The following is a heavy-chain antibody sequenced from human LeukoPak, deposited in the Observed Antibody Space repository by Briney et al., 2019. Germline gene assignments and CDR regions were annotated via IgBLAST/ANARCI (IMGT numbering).Heavy chain of an antibody. D-gene: IGHD3-22*01. Sequence: ASVKVSCKASGYTFTGYYMHWVRQAPGQGLEWMGWINPNSGGTNYAQKFQGRVTMTRDTSISTAYMELSRLRSDDTAVYYCARDEGSGYYHNWFDPWGQGTLVTVSS. CDR3: ARDEGSGYYHNWFDP. CDR1: GYTFTGYY. V-gene: IGHV1-2*02. CDR2: INPNSGGT. J-gene: IGHJ5*02.